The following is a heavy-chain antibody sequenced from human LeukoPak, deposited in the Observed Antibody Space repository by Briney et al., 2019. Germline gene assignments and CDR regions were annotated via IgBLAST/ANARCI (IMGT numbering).Heavy chain of an antibody. CDR3: ARRGRIAAAGGVNWFDP. CDR2: MNPNSGNT. Sequence: ASVKVSCKASGYTFTSYDINWVRQATGQGLEWMGWMNPNSGNTGYAQKFQGRVTMTRNTSISTAYMELSSLRSEDTAVYYCARRGRIAAAGGVNWFDPWGQGTLVTVSS. J-gene: IGHJ5*02. V-gene: IGHV1-8*01. D-gene: IGHD6-13*01. CDR1: GYTFTSYD.